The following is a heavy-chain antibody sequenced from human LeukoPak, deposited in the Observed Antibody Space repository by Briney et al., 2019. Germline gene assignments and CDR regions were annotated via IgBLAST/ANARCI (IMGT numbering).Heavy chain of an antibody. J-gene: IGHJ4*02. D-gene: IGHD1-26*01. V-gene: IGHV3-30*03. CDR2: ISYDGNIE. CDR1: GFTFTTYG. CDR3: ARWEPDWECFDY. Sequence: GGSLRLSCAASGFTFTTYGMHWVRQTPGKGLEWLAVISYDGNIEYYADSVKGRFTISRDNSKNTLYLQMNSLRAEDTAVYYCARWEPDWECFDYWGQGTLVTVSS.